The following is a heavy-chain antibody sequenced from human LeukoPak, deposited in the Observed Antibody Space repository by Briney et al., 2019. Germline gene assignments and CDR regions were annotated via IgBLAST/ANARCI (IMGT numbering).Heavy chain of an antibody. Sequence: APVKVSCKASGGTFSSYAISWVRQAPGQGLEWMGGIIPIFGTANYAQKFQGRVTITADESTSTAYMELSSLRSEDTAVYYCARPNAAVAGSRYFDYWGQGTLVTVSS. CDR1: GGTFSSYA. J-gene: IGHJ4*02. V-gene: IGHV1-69*13. D-gene: IGHD6-19*01. CDR2: IIPIFGTA. CDR3: ARPNAAVAGSRYFDY.